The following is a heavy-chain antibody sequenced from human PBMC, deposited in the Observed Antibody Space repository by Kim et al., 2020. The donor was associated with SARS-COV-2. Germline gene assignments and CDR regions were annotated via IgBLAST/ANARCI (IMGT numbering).Heavy chain of an antibody. J-gene: IGHJ4*02. Sequence: ASVKVSCKVSGYSLSDLSMHWVRQVPGKGLEWMGGFDPDDGETIYAQRFRGRVTMTDDTSTDTAYMELNNLSSEDTAVYYCATLSVLRYSRSDSWGQGTL. D-gene: IGHD3-9*01. V-gene: IGHV1-24*01. CDR3: ATLSVLRYSRSDS. CDR2: FDPDDGET. CDR1: GYSLSDLS.